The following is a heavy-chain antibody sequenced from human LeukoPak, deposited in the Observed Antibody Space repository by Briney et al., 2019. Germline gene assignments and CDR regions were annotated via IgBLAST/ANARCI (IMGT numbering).Heavy chain of an antibody. CDR3: ARETSLKAIFGVVRGFDP. V-gene: IGHV4-61*02. Sequence: SETLSLTCTVSGGSISSGGYYWSWIRQPAGKGLEWIGRIYTSGSTNYNPSLKSRVTISVDTSKNQFSLKLSSVTAADTAVYYCARETSLKAIFGVVRGFDPWGQGTLVTVSS. D-gene: IGHD3-3*01. J-gene: IGHJ5*02. CDR1: GGSISSGGYY. CDR2: IYTSGST.